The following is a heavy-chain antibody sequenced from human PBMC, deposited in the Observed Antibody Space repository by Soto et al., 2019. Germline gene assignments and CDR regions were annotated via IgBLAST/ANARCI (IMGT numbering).Heavy chain of an antibody. D-gene: IGHD3-10*01. Sequence: GGSLRLSCAASGFTFSNYEINWVRQAPGKGLEWVAVISYDGSNKYYADSEKGRFTISRDNSKNTLYLQMNSLRAEDTAVYYCAKARDPMVRAAVHYGMDVWGQGTTVTVSS. J-gene: IGHJ6*02. V-gene: IGHV3-30*18. CDR2: ISYDGSNK. CDR1: GFTFSNYE. CDR3: AKARDPMVRAAVHYGMDV.